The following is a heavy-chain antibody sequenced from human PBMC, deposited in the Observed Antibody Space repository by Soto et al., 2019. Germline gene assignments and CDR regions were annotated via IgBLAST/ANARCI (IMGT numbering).Heavy chain of an antibody. CDR2: ISGSSTST. J-gene: IGHJ4*02. D-gene: IGHD2-15*01. CDR1: GFTFSDYV. Sequence: QVQLVESGGGLVKPGGSLRLSCVASGFTFSDYVMIWVRQATGKGLEWISYISGSSTSTRYADSVKGRFTVSRDNAKNSAFLQMNSLRAEDTAVYYCARLVGFCATSTCQTVWGQGTLVTVSS. CDR3: ARLVGFCATSTCQTV. V-gene: IGHV3-11*06.